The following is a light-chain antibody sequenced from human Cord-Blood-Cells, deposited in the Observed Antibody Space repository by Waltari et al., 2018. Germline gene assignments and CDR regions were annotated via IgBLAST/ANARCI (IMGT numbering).Light chain of an antibody. J-gene: IGLJ3*02. Sequence: QSALTQPASVSGSPGQSITIPCTGTSSDVGSYNLVSWYQQHPGKAPKLMIYEGSKRPSGVSILFSGSKSGDTASLTISGLQAEDEADYYCCSYAGSSTWLFGGGTKLTVL. CDR1: SSDVGSYNL. CDR2: EGS. CDR3: CSYAGSSTWL. V-gene: IGLV2-23*01.